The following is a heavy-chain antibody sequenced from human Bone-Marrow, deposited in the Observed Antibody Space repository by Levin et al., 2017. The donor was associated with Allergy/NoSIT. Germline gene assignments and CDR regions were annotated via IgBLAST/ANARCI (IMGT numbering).Heavy chain of an antibody. CDR3: SRDAGKSYQY. CDR1: GYTFKNFY. V-gene: IGHV1-2*02. D-gene: IGHD6-13*01. Sequence: GASVKVSCKASGYTFKNFYIHWVRLAPGQGLEWMGWIGPKNGDTIYAQKFQGRVTMTRDTSITTVYMELSRLTSDDTAIYYCSRDAGKSYQYWGQGTLVTVSS. J-gene: IGHJ4*02. CDR2: IGPKNGDT.